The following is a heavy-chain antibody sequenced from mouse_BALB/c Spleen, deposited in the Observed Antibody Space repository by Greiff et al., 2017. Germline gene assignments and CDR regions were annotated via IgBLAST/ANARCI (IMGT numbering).Heavy chain of an antibody. D-gene: IGHD2-4*01. CDR1: GYTFTSYW. J-gene: IGHJ4*01. CDR3: ARGMITSYAMDY. V-gene: IGHV1-7*01. CDR2: INPSTGYT. Sequence: VQVVESGAELAKPGASVKMSCKASGYTFTSYWMHWVKQRPGQGLEWIGYINPSTGYTEYNQKFKDKATLTADKSSSTAYMQLSSLTSEDSAVYYCARGMITSYAMDYWGQGTSVTVSS.